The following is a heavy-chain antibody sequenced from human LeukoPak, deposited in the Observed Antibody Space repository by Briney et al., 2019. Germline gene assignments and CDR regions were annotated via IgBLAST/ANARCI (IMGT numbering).Heavy chain of an antibody. CDR2: IYHSGST. CDR3: ARAESSWDIDY. J-gene: IGHJ4*02. CDR1: GYSISSGYY. D-gene: IGHD6-13*01. Sequence: SETLSLTCAVSGYSISSGYYWGWIRPPPGKGLEWIGSIYHSGSTYYNPSLKSRVTISVDTSKNQFSLKLSSVTAADTAVYYCARAESSWDIDYWGQGTLVTVSS. V-gene: IGHV4-38-2*01.